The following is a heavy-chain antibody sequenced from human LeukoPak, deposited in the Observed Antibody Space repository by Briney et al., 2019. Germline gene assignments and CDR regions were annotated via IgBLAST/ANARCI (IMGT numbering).Heavy chain of an antibody. V-gene: IGHV4-34*01. J-gene: IGHJ4*02. CDR2: INHSGST. Sequence: SETLSLTCAVYGGSFSGYYWSWIRQPPGKGLEWIGEINHSGSTNYNPSLKSRVTMSVDTSKNQFSLKLSSVTAADTAVYYCASIAAADPFDYWGQGTLVTVSS. CDR3: ASIAAADPFDY. CDR1: GGSFSGYY. D-gene: IGHD6-13*01.